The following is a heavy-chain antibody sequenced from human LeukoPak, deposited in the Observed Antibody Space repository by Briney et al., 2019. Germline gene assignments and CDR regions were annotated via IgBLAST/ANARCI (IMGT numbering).Heavy chain of an antibody. CDR3: AKEGGNYYYYYYMDV. CDR2: VSGSGGYT. D-gene: IGHD3-16*01. V-gene: IGHV3-23*01. CDR1: GFTLSSYA. J-gene: IGHJ6*03. Sequence: PGGSLRLSCAASGFTLSSYAMSWVRQAPGKGLEWVSVVSGSGGYTYYADSVKGRFTISRDNSKNTLYLQMNSLRAEDTAVYYCAKEGGNYYYYYYMDVWGKGTTVTVSS.